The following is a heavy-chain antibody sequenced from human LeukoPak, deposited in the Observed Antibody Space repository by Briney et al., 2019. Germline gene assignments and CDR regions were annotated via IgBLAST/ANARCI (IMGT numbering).Heavy chain of an antibody. CDR2: ISYSGST. D-gene: IGHD1-26*01. Sequence: KPSETLSLTCTVSGGSISSYYWSWIRQPPGKGLEWIGYISYSGSTDYNPSLKSRVTISLDTSKDQFSLRLSSVTAADTAVHYCARETRLHGGSYSNDAFDIWGQGTMVTVSS. J-gene: IGHJ3*02. CDR1: GGSISSYY. V-gene: IGHV4-59*01. CDR3: ARETRLHGGSYSNDAFDI.